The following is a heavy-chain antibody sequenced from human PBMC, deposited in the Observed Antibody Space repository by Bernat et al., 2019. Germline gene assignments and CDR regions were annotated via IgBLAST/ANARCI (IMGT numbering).Heavy chain of an antibody. CDR1: GFTFSSYW. J-gene: IGHJ4*02. Sequence: EVQLVESGGGLVQPGGSLRLSCAASGFTFSSYWMHWVRQAPGKGLVWVARINRDGSITTYADSVRGRFTISRDNAKNTLFLQMTSLRVEDTAVYYCARGVARGVFALGYWGQGTLVTVSS. V-gene: IGHV3-74*01. CDR2: INRDGSIT. D-gene: IGHD2-21*01. CDR3: ARGVARGVFALGY.